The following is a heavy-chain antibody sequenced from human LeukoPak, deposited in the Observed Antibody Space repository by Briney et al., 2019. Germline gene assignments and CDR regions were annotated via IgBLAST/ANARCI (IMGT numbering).Heavy chain of an antibody. J-gene: IGHJ4*02. Sequence: ASVKVSCTASGYTFTGYYMHWVRQAPGQGLEWMGWINPNSGGTNYAQKFQGRVTVTRDTSISTAYMELSRLRSDDTAVYYCARGLYYDSSGYPTRGYWGQGTLVTVSS. V-gene: IGHV1-2*02. CDR3: ARGLYYDSSGYPTRGY. D-gene: IGHD3-22*01. CDR1: GYTFTGYY. CDR2: INPNSGGT.